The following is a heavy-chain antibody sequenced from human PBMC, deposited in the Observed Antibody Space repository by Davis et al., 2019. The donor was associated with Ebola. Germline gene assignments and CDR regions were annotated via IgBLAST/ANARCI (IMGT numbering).Heavy chain of an antibody. D-gene: IGHD3-10*01. V-gene: IGHV1-2*04. CDR2: INPNSGGT. Sequence: AASVKVSCKASGYTFTGYYMHWVRQAPGQGLEWMGLINPNSGGTNYAQKFQGWVTMTRDTSISTAYMELSRLRSDDTAVYYCARDPMVRGVIDYYGMDVWGQGTTVTVSS. CDR3: ARDPMVRGVIDYYGMDV. J-gene: IGHJ6*02. CDR1: GYTFTGYY.